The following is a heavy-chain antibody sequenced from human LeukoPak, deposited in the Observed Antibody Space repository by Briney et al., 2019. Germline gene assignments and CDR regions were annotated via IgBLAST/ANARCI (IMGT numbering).Heavy chain of an antibody. CDR1: GGTFSSYA. D-gene: IGHD3-9*01. CDR3: ARASFDWLLVDY. J-gene: IGHJ4*02. Sequence: GASVKVSCKASGGTFSSYAISWVRQAPGQGLEWMGGIIPIFGTANYAQKFQGRVTITADESTSTAYMELSSLRSEGTAVYYCARASFDWLLVDYWGQGTLVTVSS. V-gene: IGHV1-69*13. CDR2: IIPIFGTA.